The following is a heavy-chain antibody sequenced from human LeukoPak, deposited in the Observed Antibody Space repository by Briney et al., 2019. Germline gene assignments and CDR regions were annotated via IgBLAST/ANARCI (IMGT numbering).Heavy chain of an antibody. J-gene: IGHJ4*02. CDR3: VRYRRYCGSTNCVGLFDN. V-gene: IGHV3-7*01. Sequence: GGSLRLSCAAFGLTFTSYWMTWVRQAPGKGLEWVANIKQDGSVKYYVDSVKGRFTISRDDAKNSLYLHTISLRVEDTDLYYCVRYRRYCGSTNCVGLFDNWGQGTLVTVSS. D-gene: IGHD2-2*01. CDR2: IKQDGSVK. CDR1: GLTFTSYW.